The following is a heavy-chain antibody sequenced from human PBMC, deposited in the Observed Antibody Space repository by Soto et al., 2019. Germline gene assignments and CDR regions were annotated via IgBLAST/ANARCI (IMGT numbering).Heavy chain of an antibody. CDR1: GFTFSSYS. CDR2: ISSSSSYI. CDR3: ASAGWSVSFDI. V-gene: IGHV3-21*01. D-gene: IGHD6-19*01. J-gene: IGHJ3*02. Sequence: GGSLRLSCAASGFTFSSYSMNWVRQAPGKGLEWVSSISSSSSYIYYADSVKGRFTISRDNAKNPLYLQMNSLGAEDTAVYYCASAGWSVSFDIWGQGTMVTVSS.